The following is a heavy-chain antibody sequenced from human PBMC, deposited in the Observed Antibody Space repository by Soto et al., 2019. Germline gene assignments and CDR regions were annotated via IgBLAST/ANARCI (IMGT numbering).Heavy chain of an antibody. CDR3: ARHFDVDPSLDQYYFDL. D-gene: IGHD3-9*01. CDR1: GVSITPYF. CDR2: IYASGRT. J-gene: IGHJ2*01. Sequence: QVQLQESGPGLVKPSETLSLTCTVSGVSITPYFWSWIRQPAGKAPEWVGHIYASGRTTYNPSLKSRVTMFVSQTQVSLRLTSVTAADTAVYYCARHFDVDPSLDQYYFDLWRRGALVTVSS. V-gene: IGHV4-4*07.